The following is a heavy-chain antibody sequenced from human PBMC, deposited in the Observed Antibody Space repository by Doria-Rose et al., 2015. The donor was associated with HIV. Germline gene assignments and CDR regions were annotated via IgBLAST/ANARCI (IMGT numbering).Heavy chain of an antibody. D-gene: IGHD6-13*01. V-gene: IGHV2-26*01. J-gene: IGHJ4*02. CDR2: IFSDDER. CDR3: ARIKSSRWYHKYYFDF. Sequence: QESGPVLVKPTETLTLTRTVSGVSLSSPGMGVSWIRQPPGKALEWLANIFSDDERSYKTSLKSRLTIYRGTSNSQVVLTMTDMDPVDTATYYCARIKSSRWYHKYYFDFWGQGTLVIVSA. CDR1: GVSLSSPGMG.